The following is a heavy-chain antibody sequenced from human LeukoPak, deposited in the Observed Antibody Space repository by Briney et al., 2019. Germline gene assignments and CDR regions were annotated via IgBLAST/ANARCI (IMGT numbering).Heavy chain of an antibody. CDR2: ISYDGRSK. D-gene: IGHD5-18*01. V-gene: IGHV3-30*18. CDR1: GFTFSSYG. J-gene: IGHJ4*02. Sequence: SGGPLRLSCAASGFTFSSYGMHWVRQAPGKGLEWVAGISYDGRSKEYVDSVKGRFTISRDNSKNTLYLQMNSLRAEDTAVYYCAKDRGYSHGFDYWGQGTLLTVSS. CDR3: AKDRGYSHGFDY.